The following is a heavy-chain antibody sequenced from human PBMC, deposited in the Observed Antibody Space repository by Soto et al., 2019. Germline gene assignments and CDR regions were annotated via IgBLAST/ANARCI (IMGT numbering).Heavy chain of an antibody. CDR1: GFTFSDYY. J-gene: IGHJ4*02. D-gene: IGHD6-19*01. CDR2: INTLSSAI. V-gene: IGHV3-11*01. Sequence: LRLSCAGSGFTFSDYYMTWIRQAPGKGLEWVSYINTLSSAIYYADSVKGRFTISRDNAKNSLYLQMNSLRAEGTAVYYCARRLQWQLRPLDSWGRGTLVTVS. CDR3: ARRLQWQLRPLDS.